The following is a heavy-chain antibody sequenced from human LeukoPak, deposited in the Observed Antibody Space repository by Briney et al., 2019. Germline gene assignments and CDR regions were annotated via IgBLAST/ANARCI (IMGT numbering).Heavy chain of an antibody. V-gene: IGHV5-10-1*01. CDR3: AVKGAVVGGLDI. D-gene: IGHD2-15*01. CDR1: GYTFRGYW. CDR2: IDPGDSQT. Sequence: GESLRISCKGSGYTFRGYWISWVRQMPGKGLEWMGKIDPGDSQTIFSPSFQGHVAISVDKSINTAYLQWDRPKASDSAMYYCAVKGAVVGGLDIWGRGTMVTVSS. J-gene: IGHJ3*02.